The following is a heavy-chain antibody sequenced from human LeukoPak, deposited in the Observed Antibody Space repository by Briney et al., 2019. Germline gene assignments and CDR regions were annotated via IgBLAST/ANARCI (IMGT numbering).Heavy chain of an antibody. CDR3: ARDHSPPPYYYDSSGYRDAFDI. Sequence: PGGSLRLSCAASGFTFSNYAINWVRQAPEKGLEWVSAISGSGGATYYADSVKGRFTISRDNSKNTLYLQMNSLRAEDTAVYYCARDHSPPPYYYDSSGYRDAFDIWGQGTMVTVSS. CDR1: GFTFSNYA. D-gene: IGHD3-22*01. J-gene: IGHJ3*02. CDR2: ISGSGGAT. V-gene: IGHV3-23*01.